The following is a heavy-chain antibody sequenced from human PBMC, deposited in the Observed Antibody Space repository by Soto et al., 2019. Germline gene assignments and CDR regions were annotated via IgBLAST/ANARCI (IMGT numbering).Heavy chain of an antibody. D-gene: IGHD1-26*01. CDR3: ARAIVGPTTTVWLDP. V-gene: IGHV1-69*13. J-gene: IGHJ5*02. CDR1: GGTFSRYA. CDR2: IIPIFGTA. Sequence: GASVKVSCKASGGTFSRYAISWVRQAPGQGLEWMGGIIPIFGTANYAQKFQGRVTITADESTSTAYMELSSLRFEDTAVYYCARAIVGPTTTVWLDPWGQGTQVTVSS.